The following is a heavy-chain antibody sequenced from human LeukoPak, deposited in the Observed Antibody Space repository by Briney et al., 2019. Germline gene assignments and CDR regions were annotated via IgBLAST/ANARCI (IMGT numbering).Heavy chain of an antibody. V-gene: IGHV4-4*07. J-gene: IGHJ4*02. CDR2: IYTSGST. CDR3: AGEYYYDSSGYYR. Sequence: SETLSLTCTVSGGSISSHYWSWIRQPAGKGLEWIGRIYTSGSTNYNPSLKSRVTMSVDTTKNQFSLKLSSVTAADTAVYYCAGEYYYDSSGYYRWGQGTLVTVSS. D-gene: IGHD3-22*01. CDR1: GGSISSHY.